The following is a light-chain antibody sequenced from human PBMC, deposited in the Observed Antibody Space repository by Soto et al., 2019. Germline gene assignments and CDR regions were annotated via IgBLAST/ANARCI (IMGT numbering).Light chain of an antibody. CDR1: SSNVGSKS. V-gene: IGLV1-51*01. J-gene: IGLJ1*01. CDR3: GSWDTSSPVFV. Sequence: QSVLTQPPSVSAAPGQKVTISCSGSSSNVGSKSVSWYQQLPGTAPRLLIYEDNKRPSGIPDRISGSKSATSATLAITGLQTGDEADYYCGSWDTSSPVFVFGSGTKVTVL. CDR2: EDN.